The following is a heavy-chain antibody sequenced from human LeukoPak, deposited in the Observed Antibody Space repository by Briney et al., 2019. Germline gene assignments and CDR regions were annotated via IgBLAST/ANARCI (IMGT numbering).Heavy chain of an antibody. CDR2: INPNSGGT. CDR1: GYTFTGYY. CDR3: ARIAAAVRSNRNWFDP. V-gene: IGHV1-2*02. D-gene: IGHD6-13*01. J-gene: IGHJ5*02. Sequence: ASVKVSCKASGYTFTGYYMHWVRQAPGQGLEWMGWINPNSGGTNYAQKFQGRVTMTRDMSTSTVYMELSSLRSEDTAVYYCARIAAAVRSNRNWFDPWGQGTLVTVSS.